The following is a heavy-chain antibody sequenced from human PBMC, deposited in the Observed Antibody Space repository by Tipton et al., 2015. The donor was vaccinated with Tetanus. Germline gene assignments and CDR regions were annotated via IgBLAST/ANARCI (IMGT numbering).Heavy chain of an antibody. J-gene: IGHJ4*02. CDR1: GGSFSGFF. V-gene: IGHV4-34*01. D-gene: IGHD6-13*01. Sequence: LRLSCAVYGGSFSGFFWSWVRQSPGKGLEWIGEVSQSGSANYIPSLKSRVTISLDTSKNQFSLRLTSVTAADTAVYYCARGGITAAGILDYWGQGTLVTVSS. CDR2: VSQSGSA. CDR3: ARGGITAAGILDY.